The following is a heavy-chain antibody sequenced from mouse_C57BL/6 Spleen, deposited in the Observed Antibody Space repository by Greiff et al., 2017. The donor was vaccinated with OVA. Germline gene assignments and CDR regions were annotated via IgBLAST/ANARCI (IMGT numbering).Heavy chain of an antibody. CDR1: GFTFSSYT. V-gene: IGHV5-9*01. CDR2: ISGGGGNT. J-gene: IGHJ2*01. Sequence: EVQLVESGGGLVKPGGSLKLSCAASGFTFSSYTMSWVRQTPEKRLEWVATISGGGGNTYYPDSVKGRFTISRDNAKNTLYLQMSSLRSEDTALYYCARHDYYGSSYLDYWGQGTTLTVSS. D-gene: IGHD1-1*01. CDR3: ARHDYYGSSYLDY.